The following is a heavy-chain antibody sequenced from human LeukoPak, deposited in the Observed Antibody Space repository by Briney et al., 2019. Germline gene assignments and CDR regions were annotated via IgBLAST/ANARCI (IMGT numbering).Heavy chain of an antibody. Sequence: GGSLRLSCAASGFTFSTYAMHWVRQAPGKGLEYVSSITSNGDNTFYANSVKGRFTISRNNSKNTLYLQMGSLRAEDMAVYYCARDRSGSGDYWGQGTLVTVSS. CDR1: GFTFSTYA. CDR3: ARDRSGSGDY. V-gene: IGHV3-64*01. D-gene: IGHD2-15*01. CDR2: ITSNGDNT. J-gene: IGHJ4*02.